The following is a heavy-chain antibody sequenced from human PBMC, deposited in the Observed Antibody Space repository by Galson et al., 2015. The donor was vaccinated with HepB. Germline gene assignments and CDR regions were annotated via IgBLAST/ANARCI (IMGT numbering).Heavy chain of an antibody. Sequence: SVKVSCKASGYSFTSYGITWVRQAPGQGLEWMGWISAYNGNTNYAQKFQGRVTMTTDTSTSTVYTELRSLRSDDTAVYYCARVGGGNVEVEEAATLDFDYWGQGTLVTVSS. CDR1: GYSFTSYG. V-gene: IGHV1-18*04. CDR3: ARVGGGNVEVEEAATLDFDY. D-gene: IGHD2-15*01. CDR2: ISAYNGNT. J-gene: IGHJ4*02.